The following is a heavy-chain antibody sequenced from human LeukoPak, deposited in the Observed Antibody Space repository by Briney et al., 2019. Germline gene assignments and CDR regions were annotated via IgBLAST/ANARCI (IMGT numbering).Heavy chain of an antibody. CDR1: GYTFTGYY. J-gene: IGHJ4*02. CDR2: MNPNSGNT. CDR3: ARAVGGDSFDY. V-gene: IGHV1-8*02. D-gene: IGHD4-17*01. Sequence: ASVKVSCKASGYTFTGYYMHWVRQATGQGLEWMGWMNPNSGNTGYAQKFQGRVTMTRNTSISTAYMELSSLRSEDTAVYYCARAVGGDSFDYWGQGTLVTVSS.